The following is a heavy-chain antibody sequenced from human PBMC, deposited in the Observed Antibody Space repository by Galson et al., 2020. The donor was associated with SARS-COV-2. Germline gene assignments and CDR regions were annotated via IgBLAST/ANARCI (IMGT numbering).Heavy chain of an antibody. D-gene: IGHD2-2*01. Sequence: SETLSLTCSVSGSSINGYYWSWIRQPPGKGLEWIGHFYYRGDTANNPSLKSRVTISVDTSKNQFSLKLTSVTAADTAVYYCARHMEYQLFDMDVWGQGTTVTVSS. V-gene: IGHV4-59*08. CDR3: ARHMEYQLFDMDV. CDR2: FYYRGDT. J-gene: IGHJ6*02. CDR1: GSSINGYY.